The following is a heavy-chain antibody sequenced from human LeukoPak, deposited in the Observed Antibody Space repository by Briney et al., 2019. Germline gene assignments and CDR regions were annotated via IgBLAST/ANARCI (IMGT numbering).Heavy chain of an antibody. V-gene: IGHV3-23*01. CDR1: GFTFSNYA. Sequence: PGGSLRLSCAASGFTFSNYAMSWVRQAPGKGLEWVSAIRGSGYTTYYADSVKGRFTISTDNSKNTVYLQMNSLRAEDTALYFCANYIQRPPGMDVWGQGTMVTVSS. CDR3: ANYIQRPPGMDV. CDR2: IRGSGYTT. J-gene: IGHJ6*02. D-gene: IGHD2-15*01.